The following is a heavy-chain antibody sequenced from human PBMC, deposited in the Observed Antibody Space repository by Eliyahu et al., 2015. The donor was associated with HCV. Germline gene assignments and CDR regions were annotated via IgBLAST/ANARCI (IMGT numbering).Heavy chain of an antibody. V-gene: IGHV4-59*01. D-gene: IGHD6-19*01. Sequence: QVQLQESGPGLVKPSETLSLTCTVSGXSITTYYWSWXRQTPGKGLEWIGYIHYSGSTNYNPPLKSRVTISVDTSKNQFSLNLTSVTAADTAVYYCASGGGGIAVAGTGGWFDPWGQGTLVTVSS. CDR1: GXSITTYY. J-gene: IGHJ5*02. CDR2: IHYSGST. CDR3: ASGGGGIAVAGTGGWFDP.